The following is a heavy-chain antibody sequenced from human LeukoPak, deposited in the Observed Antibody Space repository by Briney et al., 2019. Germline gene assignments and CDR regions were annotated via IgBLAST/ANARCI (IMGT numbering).Heavy chain of an antibody. V-gene: IGHV3-30*04. CDR2: ISYDGSNK. J-gene: IGHJ3*02. CDR3: ASDPDCSGGSCYSDAFDI. CDR1: GFTFSSYA. Sequence: GGSLRLSCAASGFTFSSYAMHWVRQAPGKGLEWVAVISYDGSNKYYADSVKGRFTISRDNSKNTLYLQMNSLRAEDTAVYYCASDPDCSGGSCYSDAFDIWGQGTMVTVSS. D-gene: IGHD2-15*01.